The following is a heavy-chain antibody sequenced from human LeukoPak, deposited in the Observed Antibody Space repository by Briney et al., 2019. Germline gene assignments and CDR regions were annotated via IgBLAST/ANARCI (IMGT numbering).Heavy chain of an antibody. CDR3: AKEVTPGALLYGPFDY. D-gene: IGHD4-23*01. J-gene: IGHJ4*02. Sequence: QSGGSLRLSCAASEFIFSSYGMSWVRQAPGKGLEWVSAISASGGGTYYADSVKGRLTISRDNSRNTLYLQMNSLRAEDTAIYYCAKEVTPGALLYGPFDYWGQGTLVTVSS. CDR1: EFIFSSYG. CDR2: ISASGGGT. V-gene: IGHV3-23*01.